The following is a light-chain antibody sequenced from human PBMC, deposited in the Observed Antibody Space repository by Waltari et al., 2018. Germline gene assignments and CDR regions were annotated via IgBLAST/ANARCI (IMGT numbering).Light chain of an antibody. CDR1: QSVSRF. V-gene: IGKV3-20*01. CDR2: GAS. J-gene: IGKJ1*01. Sequence: EIVLKQSPGTLSLSPGERGTLSCRASQSVSRFLAWYQQIPGQPHRLLIYGASTRATGIPDRVSGSGSGTDFSLTISRLEPEDFAVYYCQKYDRLPATFGQGTKVEIK. CDR3: QKYDRLPAT.